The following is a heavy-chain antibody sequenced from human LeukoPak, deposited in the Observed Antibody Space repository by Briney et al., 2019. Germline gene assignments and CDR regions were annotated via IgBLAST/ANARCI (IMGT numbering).Heavy chain of an antibody. D-gene: IGHD6-19*01. V-gene: IGHV4-61*02. CDR1: GGSISSGSYY. CDR3: ARAVAGAAIDY. J-gene: IGHJ4*02. CDR2: ISTSGST. Sequence: SQTLSLTCTVSGGSISSGSYYWSWIRQPAGKGLEWIGRISTSGSTSYNPSLKSRVTISIDTSKNQFSLKLTSVTAADTAVYYCARAVAGAAIDYWGQGTLVTVSS.